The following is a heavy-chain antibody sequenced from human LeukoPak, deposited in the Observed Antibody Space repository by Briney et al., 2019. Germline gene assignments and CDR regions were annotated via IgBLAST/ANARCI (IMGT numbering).Heavy chain of an antibody. CDR1: GYTFTSYE. J-gene: IGHJ4*02. CDR2: INSNSGST. CDR3: ARGSVGYCSGGSCYSFPF. Sequence: ASVKVSFKGSGYTFTSYEIDWVRQAAGEGLEGMGWINSNSGSTGYPHKFQGRVTITTNTYISTAYMELSSLRSEDPAVYYCARGSVGYCSGGSCYSFPFWGQGTLVNVSS. D-gene: IGHD2-15*01. V-gene: IGHV1-8*03.